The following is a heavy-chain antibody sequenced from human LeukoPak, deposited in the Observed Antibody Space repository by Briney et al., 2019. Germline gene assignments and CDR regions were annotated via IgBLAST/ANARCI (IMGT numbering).Heavy chain of an antibody. CDR2: ISSSGSTI. CDR1: GFTFSSYE. D-gene: IGHD3-10*02. V-gene: IGHV3-48*03. CDR3: AELGMIGGV. J-gene: IGHJ6*04. Sequence: GGSLRLSCAASGFTFSSYEMNWVRQAPGKGLEWVSYISSSGSTIYYADSVKGRFTISRDNAKNSLYLRMNSLRAEDTAVYYCAELGMIGGVWGKGTTVTISS.